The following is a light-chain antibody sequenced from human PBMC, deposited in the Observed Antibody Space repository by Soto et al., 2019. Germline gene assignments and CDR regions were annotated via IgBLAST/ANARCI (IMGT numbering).Light chain of an antibody. J-gene: IGKJ1*01. CDR1: QSVSSN. CDR3: QQYNNWPQT. Sequence: IVMTQSPATVSVSPGERATLSCRSSQSVSSNLAWFQQKPGQAPRLLIYAISTRATGIPARFSGSGSGTDFTLTISSLESEDFAVYYCQQYNNWPQTFGQGTKVDIK. V-gene: IGKV3D-15*01. CDR2: AIS.